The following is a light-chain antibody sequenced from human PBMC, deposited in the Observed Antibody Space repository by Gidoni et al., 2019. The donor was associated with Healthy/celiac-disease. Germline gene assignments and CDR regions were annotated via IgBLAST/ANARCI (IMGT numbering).Light chain of an antibody. V-gene: IGKV1-39*01. CDR2: AAA. CDR3: QQSYSTLWT. J-gene: IGKJ1*01. Sequence: IQMTQSPSSLSASVGDRVTITCRASQSISSYLNWYQQKPGNAPKLLIYAAAIFQSGVPSRFSGSGSGTDFTLTISSLPPEDFATYYCQQSYSTLWTFGQGTKVEIK. CDR1: QSISSY.